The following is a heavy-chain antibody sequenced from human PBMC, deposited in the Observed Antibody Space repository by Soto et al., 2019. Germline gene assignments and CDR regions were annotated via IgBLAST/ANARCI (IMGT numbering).Heavy chain of an antibody. D-gene: IGHD3-22*01. CDR2: IYYSGST. CDR3: ARGFYDSSGPGYFDY. V-gene: IGHV4-31*03. J-gene: IGHJ4*02. Sequence: PXETLSLTCTVAGGSISSGGYYWSWIRQHPGKGLEWIGYIYYSGSTYYNPSLKSRVTISVDTSKNQFSLKLSSVTAADTAVYYCARGFYDSSGPGYFDYWGQGTLVTVSS. CDR1: GGSISSGGYY.